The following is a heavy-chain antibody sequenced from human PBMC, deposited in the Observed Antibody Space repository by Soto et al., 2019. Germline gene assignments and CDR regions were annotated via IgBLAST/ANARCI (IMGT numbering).Heavy chain of an antibody. CDR3: ARRYGSAIDY. V-gene: IGHV4-59*08. Sequence: SETLSLTCTVSGGSIRSYYWSWIRQPPGKGLEWIGYIYYSGSTNYNPSLKSRVTISVDTSKNQFSLKLSSVTAADTAVYYCARRYGSAIDYWGQGTLVTASS. CDR2: IYYSGST. CDR1: GGSIRSYY. D-gene: IGHD1-26*01. J-gene: IGHJ4*02.